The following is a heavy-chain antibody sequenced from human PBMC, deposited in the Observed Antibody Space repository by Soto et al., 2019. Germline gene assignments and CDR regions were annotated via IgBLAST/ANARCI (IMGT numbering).Heavy chain of an antibody. D-gene: IGHD5-12*01. CDR3: AKGDGYNYWYLDL. CDR1: GFTFSSYA. CDR2: ISGSGGST. V-gene: IGHV3-23*01. Sequence: GGFLRLSCAASGFTFSSYAMSWVRQAPGKGLEWVSAISGSGGSTYYADSVKGRFTISRDNSKNTLYLQMNSLRAEDTAVYYCAKGDGYNYWYLDLWGRGTLVTVSS. J-gene: IGHJ2*01.